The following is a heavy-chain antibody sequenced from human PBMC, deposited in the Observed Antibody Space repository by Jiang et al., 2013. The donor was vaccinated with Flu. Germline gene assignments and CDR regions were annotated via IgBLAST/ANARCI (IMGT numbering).Heavy chain of an antibody. J-gene: IGHJ6*01. CDR3: AVPLVLTLVDV. Sequence: GLLKPSETLSLTCGVSGYSISSGYYWGWIGSPRKGLEWIGSIYHSGDTSYNPSLKSRVTLSVDTSKNQFSLKIELCRPPQTTGVYYCAVPLVLTLVDVVGQGTTVTVSS. CDR2: IYHSGDT. D-gene: IGHD6-13*01. V-gene: IGHV4-38-2*01. CDR1: GYSISSGYY.